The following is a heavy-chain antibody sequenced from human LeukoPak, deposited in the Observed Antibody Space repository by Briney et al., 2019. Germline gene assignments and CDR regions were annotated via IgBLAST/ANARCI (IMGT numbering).Heavy chain of an antibody. CDR2: ISGSGDNT. CDR1: GFTFSSYA. CDR3: AKGSYYESSGSFYFDY. D-gene: IGHD3-22*01. Sequence: GGSLRLSCAASGFTFSSYAMSWVRQAPGKGLEWVSGISGSGDNTYYADSVKGRFAISRDNSKNTLYVQVNSLGTEDTAAYYCAKGSYYESSGSFYFDYWGQGTLVTVSS. V-gene: IGHV3-23*01. J-gene: IGHJ4*02.